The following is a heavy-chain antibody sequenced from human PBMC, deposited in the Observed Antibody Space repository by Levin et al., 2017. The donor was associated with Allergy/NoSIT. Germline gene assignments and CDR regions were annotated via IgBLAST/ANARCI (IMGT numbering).Heavy chain of an antibody. Sequence: RASVKVSCKASGYTFTSYGINWVRQAPGQEPEWMGWIHPYNGNTNSAQKLQGRLIMSRDTSTSTAYMELRSLRSDDTAVYYCARDFRGFCTNGICPFDYWGQGTLVTVSS. CDR1: GYTFTSYG. D-gene: IGHD2-8*01. CDR3: ARDFRGFCTNGICPFDY. V-gene: IGHV1-18*01. J-gene: IGHJ4*02. CDR2: IHPYNGNT.